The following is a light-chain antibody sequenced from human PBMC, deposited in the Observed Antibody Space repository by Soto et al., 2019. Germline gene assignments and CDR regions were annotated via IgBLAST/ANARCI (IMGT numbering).Light chain of an antibody. J-gene: IGLJ1*01. Sequence: QSALTQPASVSGSPGQSITSSCTGTSSDVGGYNYVSWYQQQSGKAPKLMIHEVSNRPSGVSNRFSGSKSGNTASLTISGLQAEDEADYYCSSYTSSRAYVFGIGTKVTVL. CDR3: SSYTSSRAYV. V-gene: IGLV2-14*01. CDR2: EVS. CDR1: SSDVGGYNY.